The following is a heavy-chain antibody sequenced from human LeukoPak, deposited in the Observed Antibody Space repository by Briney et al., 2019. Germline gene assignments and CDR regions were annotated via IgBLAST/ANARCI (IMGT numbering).Heavy chain of an antibody. Sequence: PSETLSLTCAVYGGSFSGYYWSWIRQPPGKGLEWIGEINHSGSTNYNPSLKSRVTISVDTSKNQFSLKLSSVTAADTAVYYCARGVDYATLDYWGQGTLVTVSS. CDR2: INHSGST. D-gene: IGHD4-17*01. CDR3: ARGVDYATLDY. V-gene: IGHV4-34*01. CDR1: GGSFSGYY. J-gene: IGHJ4*02.